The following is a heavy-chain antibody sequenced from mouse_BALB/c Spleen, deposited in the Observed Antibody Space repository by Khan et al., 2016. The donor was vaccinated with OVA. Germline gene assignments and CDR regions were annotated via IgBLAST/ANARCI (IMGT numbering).Heavy chain of an antibody. CDR3: ADHLTGSLAY. J-gene: IGHJ3*01. CDR1: GFTFSSYS. V-gene: IGHV5-6*01. Sequence: EVELVESGGDLVKPGGSLKLSCAASGFTFSSYSMSWVRQTPDKRLEWVASISSGGDYTYYPDSVKGRFTISRDNAKNTLYLQMSDLKSEDTAMYYCADHLTGSLAYWGQGTLVTGSA. CDR2: ISSGGDYT. D-gene: IGHD4-1*01.